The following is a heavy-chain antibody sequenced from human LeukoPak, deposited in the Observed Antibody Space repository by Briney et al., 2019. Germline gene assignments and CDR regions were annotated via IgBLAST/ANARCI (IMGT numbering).Heavy chain of an antibody. V-gene: IGHV3-23*01. J-gene: IGHJ5*02. D-gene: IGHD5-24*01. CDR3: ARASDPWLQLT. Sequence: PGGSLRLSCAASGFTFSSYAMTWVRQAPGKGLEWVSGISGSGGSTYYADSVKGRFTISRDNSENTLYLQMNSLRAEDTAVYYCARASDPWLQLTWGQGTLVTVSS. CDR1: GFTFSSYA. CDR2: ISGSGGST.